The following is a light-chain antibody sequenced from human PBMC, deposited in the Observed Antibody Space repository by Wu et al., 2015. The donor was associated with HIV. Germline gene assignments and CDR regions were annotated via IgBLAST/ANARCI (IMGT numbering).Light chain of an antibody. V-gene: IGKV3-15*01. CDR1: QSVSIN. CDR3: QQYNDWSET. CDR2: GAS. J-gene: IGKJ1*01. Sequence: EIVMTQSPATLSVSPGERATLSCRASQSVSINLAWYQQKPGQVPRLLIYGASTRATGIPARFGGSGSGTEFTLAISSLQSEDFAVYYCQQYNDWSETFGQGTKVEIK.